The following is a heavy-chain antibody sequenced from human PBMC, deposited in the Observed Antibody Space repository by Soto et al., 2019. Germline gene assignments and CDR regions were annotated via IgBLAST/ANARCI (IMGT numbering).Heavy chain of an antibody. Sequence: SETLSLTCTVSSGSISSYYWSWIRQPPGKGLEWIGYIYYSGSTNYNPSLKSRVTISVDMSKNQFSLKLSSVTAADTAVYYCAGKGSGDFWSGQFDHWGQGTLVTVSS. D-gene: IGHD3-3*01. CDR2: IYYSGST. CDR3: AGKGSGDFWSGQFDH. J-gene: IGHJ4*02. V-gene: IGHV4-59*01. CDR1: SGSISSYY.